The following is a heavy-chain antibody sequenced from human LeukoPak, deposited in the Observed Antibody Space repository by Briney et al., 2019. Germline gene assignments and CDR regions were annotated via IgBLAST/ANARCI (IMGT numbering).Heavy chain of an antibody. D-gene: IGHD3-16*02. V-gene: IGHV3-20*04. CDR3: ARDKYKGFFWGSYRYFDS. CDR1: GFTFRNYG. Sequence: PGGSLRLSCAASGFTFRNYGMSWVRHAPGKRLEWVSAINGSGGSTDYADSVKGRFSISRDNAKNSLYLQMNSLRAEDTAVYYCARDKYKGFFWGSYRYFDSWGQGIQVIVSS. CDR2: INGSGGST. J-gene: IGHJ5*01.